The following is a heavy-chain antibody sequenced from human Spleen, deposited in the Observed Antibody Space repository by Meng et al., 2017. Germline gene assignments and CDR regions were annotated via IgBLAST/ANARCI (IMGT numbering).Heavy chain of an antibody. J-gene: IGHJ5*02. Sequence: QVRLQQWGAGRLKPSAHLSLTCAVYGGSFRCYYWSWIRQPPGKGLEWIGEINHSGSTNYNPSLKSRVTISVDTSKNQFSLTLASVTAADTAVYYCARINPDYGQNWFGPWGPGSLVTVSS. CDR1: GGSFRCYY. D-gene: IGHD4-17*01. V-gene: IGHV4-34*01. CDR2: INHSGST. CDR3: ARINPDYGQNWFGP.